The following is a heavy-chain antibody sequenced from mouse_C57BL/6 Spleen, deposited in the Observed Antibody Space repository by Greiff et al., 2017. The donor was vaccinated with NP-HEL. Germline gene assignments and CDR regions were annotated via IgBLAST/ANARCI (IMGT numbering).Heavy chain of an antibody. D-gene: IGHD2-1*01. CDR2: IYPRSGHT. CDR1: GYTFTSSG. J-gene: IGHJ4*01. V-gene: IGHV1-81*01. Sequence: QVQLQQSGAELARPGASVKLSCQASGYTFTSSGISWVKQRTGQGLEWIGEIYPRSGHTYYNEKFKGQATLTADKASSTAYMELRSLTSEDYAVYFCASPIYYGNYDAMDDWGQGTSVTGSS. CDR3: ASPIYYGNYDAMDD.